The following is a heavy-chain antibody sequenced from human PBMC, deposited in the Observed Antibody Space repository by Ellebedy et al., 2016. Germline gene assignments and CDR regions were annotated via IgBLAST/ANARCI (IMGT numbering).Heavy chain of an antibody. V-gene: IGHV4-39*07. J-gene: IGHJ4*02. CDR2: IYYSGST. Sequence: SETLSLXXTVSGGSISSSSYYWGWIRQPPGKGLEWIGSIYYSGSTYYNPSLKSRVTISVDTSKNQFSLKLSSVTAADTAVYYCAREQGYFDYWGQGTLVTVSS. CDR1: GGSISSSSYY. CDR3: AREQGYFDY.